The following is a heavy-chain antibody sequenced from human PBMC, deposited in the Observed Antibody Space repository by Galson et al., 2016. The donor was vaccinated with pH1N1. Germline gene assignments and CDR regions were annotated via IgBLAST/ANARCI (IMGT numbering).Heavy chain of an antibody. J-gene: IGHJ4*02. V-gene: IGHV3-7*01. CDR2: INQDGSRK. CDR1: GFIFSDYW. Sequence: SLRLSCAASGFIFSDYWMSWVRQAPGKGLEWGAKINQDGSRKYYVDSMKGRCTISRDNAENSLSLQMNSLRVEDTARYYCSTEDYYTSLDWCQGILGTVSS. CDR3: STEDYYTSLD. D-gene: IGHD1-26*01.